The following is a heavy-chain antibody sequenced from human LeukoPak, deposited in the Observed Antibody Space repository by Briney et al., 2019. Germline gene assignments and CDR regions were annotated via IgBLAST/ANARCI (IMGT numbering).Heavy chain of an antibody. CDR2: ISSSGSAI. D-gene: IGHD2-15*01. Sequence: GGSLRLSCAASGFPLSSYSINWVRQAPGKGLEWVSYISSSGSAIYYVDSVKGRLTVSRDNAKNSLLLQMNSPRAEDTAVYYCVRVKGSYFDYWGQGAPVTVSS. CDR1: GFPLSSYS. V-gene: IGHV3-48*01. J-gene: IGHJ4*02. CDR3: VRVKGSYFDY.